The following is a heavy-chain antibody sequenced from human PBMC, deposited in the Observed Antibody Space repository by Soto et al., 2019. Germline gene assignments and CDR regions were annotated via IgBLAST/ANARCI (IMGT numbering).Heavy chain of an antibody. Sequence: QVQLVQSGADVKKPGASVKVSCKASGYTFTSYAMHWVRQAPGQRLEWMGWINAGNGNTKYSQKFQGRVTITRDTSASTAYMELSSLRTEDTAVYYCARTLVGATPADYWGQGTLVTVSS. CDR2: INAGNGNT. CDR3: ARTLVGATPADY. CDR1: GYTFTSYA. J-gene: IGHJ4*02. D-gene: IGHD1-26*01. V-gene: IGHV1-3*01.